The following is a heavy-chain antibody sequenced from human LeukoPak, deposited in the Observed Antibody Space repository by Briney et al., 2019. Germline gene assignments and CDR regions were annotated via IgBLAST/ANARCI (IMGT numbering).Heavy chain of an antibody. D-gene: IGHD2-15*01. V-gene: IGHV1-2*02. CDR3: ARDWPGISLHFDL. CDR1: GLTFNAYY. CDR2: INPNTGDT. J-gene: IGHJ2*01. Sequence: AASVKVSCKASGLTFNAYYIHWVRQAPGQGLEWMGWINPNTGDTNFAQKFQGRVAMTRDTSLSTAYMDLSRLTSDDTAVYYCARDWPGISLHFDLWGRGTLITVSS.